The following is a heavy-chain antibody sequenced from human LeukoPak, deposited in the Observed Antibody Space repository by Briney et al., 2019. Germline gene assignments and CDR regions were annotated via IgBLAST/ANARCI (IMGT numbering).Heavy chain of an antibody. CDR1: GFTFSRSG. J-gene: IGHJ4*02. V-gene: IGHV3-30*18. CDR2: ISYDGSKK. CDR3: AKDKSSTWSFDY. Sequence: GGSLRLSCAASGFTFSRSGMHWVRQAPGKGLEWVTVISYDGSKKDYADSVKGRFTISRDNFKNTLYLQMNSLRAEDTAVYYCAKDKSSTWSFDYWGQGTLVTVSS. D-gene: IGHD6-13*01.